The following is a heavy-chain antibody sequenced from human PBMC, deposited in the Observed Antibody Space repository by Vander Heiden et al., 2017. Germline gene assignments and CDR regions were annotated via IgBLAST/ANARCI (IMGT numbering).Heavy chain of an antibody. CDR3: ARSTADY. V-gene: IGHV3-48*02. CDR2: ISSRSTTI. Sequence: EVQLVESGGGLVQPGGSLRLSCVASGVTFSSYSMNWVRQAPGKGLEWVSYISSRSTTIYYADSVKGRFTISRDNAKNSLYLQMNSLRDEDTAVYYCARSTADYWGQGTLVTVSS. CDR1: GVTFSSYS. J-gene: IGHJ4*02.